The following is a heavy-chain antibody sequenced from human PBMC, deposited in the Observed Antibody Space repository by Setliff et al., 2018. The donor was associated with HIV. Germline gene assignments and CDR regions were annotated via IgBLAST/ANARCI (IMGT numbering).Heavy chain of an antibody. CDR3: ARGFLRSRRRWFDP. CDR2: TFDNGNT. Sequence: SETLSLTCSISGGSISFYYWNWLRQTPGKGLEWIAYTFDNGNTHYNPSLESRVTLSLDTSRNLFSLRLASVTAADTAVYYCARGFLRSRRRWFDPWGQGTLVTVSS. D-gene: IGHD4-17*01. CDR1: GGSISFYY. J-gene: IGHJ5*02. V-gene: IGHV4-59*01.